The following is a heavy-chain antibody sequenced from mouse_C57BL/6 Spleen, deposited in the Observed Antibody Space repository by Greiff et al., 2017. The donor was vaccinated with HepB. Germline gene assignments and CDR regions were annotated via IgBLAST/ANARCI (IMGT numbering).Heavy chain of an antibody. D-gene: IGHD1-1*01. J-gene: IGHJ4*01. CDR1: GYAFSSSW. V-gene: IGHV1-82*01. Sequence: QVQLKESGPELVKPGASVKISCKASGYAFSSSWMNWVKQRPGKGLEWIGRIYPGDGDTNYNGKFKGKATLTADKSSSTAYMQLSSLTSEDSAVYFCANLFITTVVAEGYYAMDYWGQGTSVTVSS. CDR3: ANLFITTVVAEGYYAMDY. CDR2: IYPGDGDT.